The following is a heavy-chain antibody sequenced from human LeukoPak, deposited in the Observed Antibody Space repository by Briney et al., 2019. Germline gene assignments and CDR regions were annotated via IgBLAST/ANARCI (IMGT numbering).Heavy chain of an antibody. CDR1: GFTVSNNY. J-gene: IGHJ4*02. D-gene: IGHD5-12*01. CDR3: ARALDIVATITPIDY. Sequence: PGGSLRLSCAASGFTVSNNYMSWVRQAPGKGLEWVSVIYRVGSTYYADSVKGRFTISRDNAKNSLYLQMNSLRAEDTAVYYCARALDIVATITPIDYWGQGTLVTVSS. CDR2: IYRVGST. V-gene: IGHV3-66*01.